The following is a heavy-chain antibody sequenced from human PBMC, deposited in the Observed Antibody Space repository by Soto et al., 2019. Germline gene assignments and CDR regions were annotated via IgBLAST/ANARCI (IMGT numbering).Heavy chain of an antibody. CDR2: ISGSSSMI. D-gene: IGHD2-8*01. V-gene: IGHV3-48*01. CDR3: ARDLSPRQEMLYALLGY. Sequence: EVQLVESGGGLVQPGGSLRLSCAASGFTFSSYSMNWVRQAPGKGLEWVSYISGSSSMIYYADSVKGRFTISRDNAKHSLYLQMNSLRAEDTAVYYCARDLSPRQEMLYALLGYWGQGTLVTVSS. CDR1: GFTFSSYS. J-gene: IGHJ4*02.